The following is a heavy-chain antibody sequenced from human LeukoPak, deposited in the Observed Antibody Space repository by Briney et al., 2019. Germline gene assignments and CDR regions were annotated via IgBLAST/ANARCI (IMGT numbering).Heavy chain of an antibody. Sequence: GRSLRLSCAASGFTFSSYGMHWVRQAPGKGLEWMAVIWYDGSNKYYADSVKGRFTISRDNSKNTPYLQMNSLREEDTAVYYCARDLPPGSSGWYLGYWGQGTLVTVSS. CDR2: IWYDGSNK. D-gene: IGHD6-19*01. CDR1: GFTFSSYG. CDR3: ARDLPPGSSGWYLGY. V-gene: IGHV3-33*01. J-gene: IGHJ4*02.